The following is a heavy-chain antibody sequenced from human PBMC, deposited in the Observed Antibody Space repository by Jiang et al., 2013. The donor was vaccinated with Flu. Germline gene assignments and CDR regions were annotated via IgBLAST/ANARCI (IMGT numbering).Heavy chain of an antibody. V-gene: IGHV6-1*01. CDR1: GDSVSSTGAA. CDR3: ARGSSWWWGGNWFDP. CDR2: TYYRSKWYN. Sequence: QTLSLTCAISGDSVSSTGAAWNWIRQSPSRGLEWLGRTYYRSKWYNDYAVSVKSRITINPDTSKNQFSLQLNSVTPEDTAVYYCARGSSWWWGGNWFDPWGQGTLVTVSS. D-gene: IGHD6-13*01. J-gene: IGHJ5*02.